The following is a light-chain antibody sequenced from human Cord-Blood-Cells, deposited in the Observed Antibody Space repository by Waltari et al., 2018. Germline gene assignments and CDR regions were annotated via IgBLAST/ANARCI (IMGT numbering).Light chain of an antibody. Sequence: QSVLTQPPSASGPPGQRGTILCSVTSPYTGSHTVTWYQQHPGTAPKLLLYSNNQRPSGVPDRFSGSKSGTSASLAISGLQSEDEADYYCAAWDDSLNGVVFGGGTKLTVL. CDR2: SNN. J-gene: IGLJ2*01. CDR3: AAWDDSLNGVV. CDR1: SPYTGSHT. V-gene: IGLV1-44*01.